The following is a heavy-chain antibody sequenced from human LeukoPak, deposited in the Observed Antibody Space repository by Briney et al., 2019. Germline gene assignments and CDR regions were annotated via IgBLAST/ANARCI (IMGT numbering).Heavy chain of an antibody. CDR2: ISSSSSYI. CDR3: ATDPSCIVGATCDAFDI. Sequence: GGSLRLSCAASGFTFSSYSMNWVRQAPGKGLEWVSSISSSSSYIYYADSVKGRFTISRDNAKNSLYLQMNSLRAEDTAVYYCATDPSCIVGATCDAFDIWGQGTMVTVSS. V-gene: IGHV3-21*01. D-gene: IGHD1-26*01. CDR1: GFTFSSYS. J-gene: IGHJ3*02.